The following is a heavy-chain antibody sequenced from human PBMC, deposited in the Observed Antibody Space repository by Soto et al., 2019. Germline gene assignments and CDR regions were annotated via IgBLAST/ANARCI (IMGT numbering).Heavy chain of an antibody. CDR1: GFTFSSYW. J-gene: IGHJ6*02. Sequence: PGGSLRLSCAASGFTFSSYWMRWVRHAPGKGLEWVANIKQDGSEKYYVDSVKGRFTISRDNAKNSLYLQMNSLRAEDTAVYYCARDTYYYGMDVWGQGTTVTVSS. CDR2: IKQDGSEK. CDR3: ARDTYYYGMDV. V-gene: IGHV3-7*03.